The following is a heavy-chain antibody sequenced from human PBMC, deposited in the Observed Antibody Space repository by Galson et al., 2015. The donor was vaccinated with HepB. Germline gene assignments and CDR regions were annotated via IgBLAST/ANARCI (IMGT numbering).Heavy chain of an antibody. Sequence: SCKVSGYTLTELSMHWVRQAPGKGLEWMGGFDPEDGETIYAQKFQGRVTMTEDSSTDTAYMELSSLRSEDTAVYYCASWDTVTGYYYYGMDVWGQGTTVTVSS. CDR3: ASWDTVTGYYYYGMDV. CDR1: GYTLTELS. V-gene: IGHV1-24*01. J-gene: IGHJ6*02. D-gene: IGHD4-11*01. CDR2: FDPEDGET.